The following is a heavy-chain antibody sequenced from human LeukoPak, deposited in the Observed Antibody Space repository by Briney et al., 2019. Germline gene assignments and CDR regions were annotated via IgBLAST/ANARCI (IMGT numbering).Heavy chain of an antibody. V-gene: IGHV3-33*01. D-gene: IGHD3-10*01. CDR1: GFTFRSYG. J-gene: IGHJ6*02. CDR2: IWSDGSNK. Sequence: PGRSLRLSCAASGFTFRSYGIHWVRQAPGKGLEWVAIIWSDGSNKFYANSVKGRFTISRDNSKNTLYLQMNSLRAEDTAVYYCATEIRFSMVRGVIPGMDVWGQGTTVTVSS. CDR3: ATEIRFSMVRGVIPGMDV.